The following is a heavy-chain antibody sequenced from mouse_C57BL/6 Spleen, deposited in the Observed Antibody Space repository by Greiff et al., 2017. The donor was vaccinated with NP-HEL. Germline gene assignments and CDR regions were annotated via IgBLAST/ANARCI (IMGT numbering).Heavy chain of an antibody. CDR3: SRRGGYGSSFDLYFDV. D-gene: IGHD1-1*01. CDR2: IDPSDSST. CDR1: GYTFTSYW. Sequence: VQLQQPGAELVRPGTSVKLSCKASGYTFTSYWMHWVKQRPGQGLEWIGVIDPSDSSTHYNQKFKGQATLTVDPSSRTAYMQLSSLTSEDSAVYYCSRRGGYGSSFDLYFDVWGTGTTVTVSS. V-gene: IGHV1-59*01. J-gene: IGHJ1*03.